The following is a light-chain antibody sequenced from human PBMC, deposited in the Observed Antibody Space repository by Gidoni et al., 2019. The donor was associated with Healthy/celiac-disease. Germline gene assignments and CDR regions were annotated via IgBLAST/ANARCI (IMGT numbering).Light chain of an antibody. CDR3: CSYAGSYTFWV. V-gene: IGLV2-11*01. CDR1: SSDVGGYNY. Sequence: QSALTPPRSVSGSPGQSVTISCTGTSSDVGGYNYVSWYQQHPGKAPKLMLYDVSKRPSGVPDRFPGSKSGNTASLTISGLQAEDEADYYCCSYAGSYTFWVFGGGTKLTV. CDR2: DVS. J-gene: IGLJ3*02.